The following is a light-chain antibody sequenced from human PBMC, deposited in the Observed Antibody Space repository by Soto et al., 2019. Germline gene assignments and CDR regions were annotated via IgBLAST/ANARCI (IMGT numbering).Light chain of an antibody. J-gene: IGLJ1*01. CDR2: EVS. CDR3: ASHTTSNTRV. CDR1: SSDVGAYDY. V-gene: IGLV2-14*03. Sequence: QSALTQPDSVSGSPGQSISISCTGTSSDVGAYDYVSWYQQHPDKAPKLIIYEVSHRPAGVSNRFSASKYVNTATLTISGLQTEDEADYYCASHTTSNTRVFGTGTKLTVL.